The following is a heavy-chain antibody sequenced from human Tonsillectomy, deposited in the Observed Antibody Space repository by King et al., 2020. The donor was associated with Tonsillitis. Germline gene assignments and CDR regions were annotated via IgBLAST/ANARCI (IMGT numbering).Heavy chain of an antibody. V-gene: IGHV7-4-1*02. Sequence: VQLVESGSELKKPGASVKVSCKASGYIFINYAMNWVRQAPGQGLEWMGWINTNTGNPTYAQGLTGRFVFSLDTSVSTAYLQISSLKAEDTAVYYCARVTVQWLRXXQFFDYWGQGTLVXVSS. CDR2: INTNTGNP. D-gene: IGHD5-12*01. J-gene: IGHJ4*02. CDR3: ARVTVQWLRXXQFFDY. CDR1: GYIFINYA.